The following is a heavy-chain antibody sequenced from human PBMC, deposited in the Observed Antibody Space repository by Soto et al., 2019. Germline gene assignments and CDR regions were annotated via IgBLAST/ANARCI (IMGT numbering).Heavy chain of an antibody. CDR1: GVTLSNYA. D-gene: IGHD3-16*01. CDR2: INNVGYI. J-gene: IGHJ6*02. Sequence: EMQLLESGGGLVQPGGSLRLSCTASGVTLSNYAMTWVRQAPGKGLNWVSTINNVGYIYDADSVKGRFTISRDDARNTLYLQMTSLRVEDTAVYYCAKRGDGSDRYNYGMDVWGQGTTVIVSS. V-gene: IGHV3-23*01. CDR3: AKRGDGSDRYNYGMDV.